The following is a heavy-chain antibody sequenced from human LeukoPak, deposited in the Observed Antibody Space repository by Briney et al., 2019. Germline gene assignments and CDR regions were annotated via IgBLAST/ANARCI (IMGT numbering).Heavy chain of an antibody. J-gene: IGHJ6*02. CDR2: ISGSGDNT. CDR3: ARVTYYYGMDV. CDR1: GFTFSSYA. V-gene: IGHV3-23*01. Sequence: GGSLRLSCAASGFTFSSYAMSWVRQVPGKGLEWVSVISGSGDNTYYADSVKGRFTISRDNAKNSLYLQMNSLRAEDTAVYYCARVTYYYGMDVWGQGTTVTVSS.